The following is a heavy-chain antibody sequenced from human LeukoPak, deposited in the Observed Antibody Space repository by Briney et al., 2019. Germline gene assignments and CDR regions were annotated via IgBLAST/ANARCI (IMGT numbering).Heavy chain of an antibody. Sequence: ASVTVTFTSSGYTFTSYYLHWLRQAPGQGQEWMGLINPTGGSTSYAQKFQGRVTITRDTSTSTVYMELDSLRAEDTAVYYCARDPDTARVIGSYYFDYCVRGTLVTVSS. CDR1: GYTFTSYY. J-gene: IGHJ4*02. CDR3: ARDPDTARVIGSYYFDY. D-gene: IGHD5-18*01. CDR2: INPTGGST. V-gene: IGHV1-46*01.